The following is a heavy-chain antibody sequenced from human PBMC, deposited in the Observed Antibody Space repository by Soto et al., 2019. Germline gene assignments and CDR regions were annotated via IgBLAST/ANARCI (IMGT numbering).Heavy chain of an antibody. V-gene: IGHV3-23*01. Sequence: GGSLRLSCAASGFTFSSYAMSWVRQAPGKGLEWVSAISGSGGSTYYADSVKGRFTISRSNSKNTLYLQMNSLRAEDTAVYYCAKDPSVVDIVATISGTFDYWGQGTLVTVSS. CDR1: GFTFSSYA. D-gene: IGHD5-12*01. J-gene: IGHJ4*02. CDR3: AKDPSVVDIVATISGTFDY. CDR2: ISGSGGST.